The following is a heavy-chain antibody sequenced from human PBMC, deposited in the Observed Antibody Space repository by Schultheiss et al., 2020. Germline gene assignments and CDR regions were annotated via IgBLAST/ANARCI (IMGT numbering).Heavy chain of an antibody. CDR3: ARSWRGYSYGGNGNFDY. CDR2: ISSSSSYI. J-gene: IGHJ4*02. V-gene: IGHV3-21*01. CDR1: GFTFSSYS. Sequence: WGSLRLSCAASGFTFSSYSMNWVRQAPGKGLEWVSSISSSSSYIYYADSVKGRFTISRDNAKNSLYLQMNSLRAEDTAVYYCARSWRGYSYGGNGNFDYWGQGTLVTVSS. D-gene: IGHD5-18*01.